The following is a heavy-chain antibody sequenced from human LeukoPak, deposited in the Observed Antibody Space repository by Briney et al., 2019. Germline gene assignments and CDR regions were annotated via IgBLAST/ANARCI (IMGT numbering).Heavy chain of an antibody. CDR1: GYTFTSYG. CDR3: ARAPTYYYGSGSYYFDY. J-gene: IGHJ4*02. V-gene: IGHV1-18*01. Sequence: ASVKVSYKASGYTFTSYGISWVRQAPGQGLEWMGWISAYNGNTNYAQKLQGRVTMTTDTSTSTASMELRSLRSDDTAVYYCARAPTYYYGSGSYYFDYWGQGTLVTVSS. CDR2: ISAYNGNT. D-gene: IGHD3-10*01.